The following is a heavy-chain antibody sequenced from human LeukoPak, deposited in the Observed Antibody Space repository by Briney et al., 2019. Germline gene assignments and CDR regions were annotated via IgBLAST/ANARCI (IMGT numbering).Heavy chain of an antibody. D-gene: IGHD3-10*01. CDR2: INPNSGGT. CDR1: GYTFTGYY. J-gene: IGHJ6*04. V-gene: IGHV1-2*04. CDR3: ARSTGSGSMGKDYYYYGMDV. Sequence: ASVKVSCKAPGYTFTGYYMHWVRQAPGQGLEWMGWINPNSGGTNYAQKFQGWVTMTRDTSISTAYMELSRLRSDDTAVYYCARSTGSGSMGKDYYYYGMDVWGKGTTVTVSS.